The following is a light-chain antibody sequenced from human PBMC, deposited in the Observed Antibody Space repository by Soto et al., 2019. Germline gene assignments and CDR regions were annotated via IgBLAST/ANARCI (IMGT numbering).Light chain of an antibody. CDR3: QQRSNWPPKIT. CDR2: DAS. Sequence: DIVLAQSPATLSLSPGERATLSCRSSQSVSIYLAWYQQKPGQAPRLLIYDASNRATGIPARFSGSGSGTDFTRTISSLEPEDFAVYYCQQRSNWPPKITFGQGTRLEIK. J-gene: IGKJ5*01. CDR1: QSVSIY. V-gene: IGKV3-11*01.